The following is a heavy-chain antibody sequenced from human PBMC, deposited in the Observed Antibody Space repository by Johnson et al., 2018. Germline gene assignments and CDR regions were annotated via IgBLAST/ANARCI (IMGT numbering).Heavy chain of an antibody. Sequence: QVQLQESGPGLVKHSETLSLTCTVSGDSISSYYWSWIRQHPGKGLEWIAYIYYNGGTSYNPSLKSRVTISVDTSKNQFSLKLSSVTAADTAVYYCATGIAVAGAEYFHHWGQGTLVTVSS. CDR3: ATGIAVAGAEYFHH. V-gene: IGHV4-59*01. J-gene: IGHJ1*01. CDR2: IYYNGGT. CDR1: GDSISSYY. D-gene: IGHD6-19*01.